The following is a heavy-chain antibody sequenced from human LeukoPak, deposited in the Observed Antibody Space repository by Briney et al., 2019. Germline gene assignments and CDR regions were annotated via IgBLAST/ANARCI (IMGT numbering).Heavy chain of an antibody. J-gene: IGHJ4*02. CDR2: MNPNSGNT. CDR1: GYTFTSYD. Sequence: ASVKVSCKASGYTFTSYDINWVRQATGQGLEWMGWMNPNSGNTGYAQKFQGRVTITADKSTSTAYMGLSSLRSEDTAVYYCAREYSYGRFDYWGQGTLVTVSS. V-gene: IGHV1-8*03. D-gene: IGHD5-18*01. CDR3: AREYSYGRFDY.